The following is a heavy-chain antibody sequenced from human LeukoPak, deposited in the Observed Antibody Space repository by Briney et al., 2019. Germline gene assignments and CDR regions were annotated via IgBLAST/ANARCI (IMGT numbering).Heavy chain of an antibody. V-gene: IGHV3-30*03. J-gene: IGHJ4*02. CDR1: GFTFSSYG. Sequence: GRSLRLSCAASGFTFSSYGMHWVRQAPGKGLEWVAVISYDGSNKYYADSVKGRFTISRDNSKNTLYLQMNSLRAEDTAVYYCARGRESWQQSDLDYWGQGTLVTVSS. CDR3: ARGRESWQQSDLDY. CDR2: ISYDGSNK. D-gene: IGHD5-24*01.